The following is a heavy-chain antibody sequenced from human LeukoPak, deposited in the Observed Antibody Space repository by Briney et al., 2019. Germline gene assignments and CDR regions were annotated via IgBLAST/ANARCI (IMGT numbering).Heavy chain of an antibody. J-gene: IGHJ4*02. CDR2: ISNKGGST. CDR3: VKSGTWADFDS. D-gene: IGHD1-26*01. V-gene: IGHV3-64D*09. CDR1: GFTFSSYG. Sequence: GGSLRLSCSASGFTFSSYGMHWVRQAPGKGLEYVAGISNKGGSTYYADSVKGRFTISRENSKNTLHLQMSSLRADDTAVYYCVKSGTWADFDSWGQGTLVTVSS.